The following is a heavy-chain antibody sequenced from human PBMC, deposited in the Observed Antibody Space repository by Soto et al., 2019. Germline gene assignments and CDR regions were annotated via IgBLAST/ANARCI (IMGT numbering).Heavy chain of an antibody. J-gene: IGHJ6*02. CDR3: ARYLKGSGSYYSTYYYDGMDV. CDR1: GYTFTSYY. D-gene: IGHD3-10*01. V-gene: IGHV1-46*01. CDR2: INPSGGST. Sequence: QVQLVQSGAEVKKPGASVKVSCKASGYTFTSYYMHWVRQAPGQGLEWMGIINPSGGSTSYAQKIQGSVTKTRDPSTGTVYMELSGLRSEDTAVYYCARYLKGSGSYYSTYYYDGMDVWGQGTMVTVSS.